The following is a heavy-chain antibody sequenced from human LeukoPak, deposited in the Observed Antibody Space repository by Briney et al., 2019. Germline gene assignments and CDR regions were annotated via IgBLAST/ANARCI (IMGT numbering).Heavy chain of an antibody. V-gene: IGHV3-11*01. Sequence: PVGSLRFSCAASGFTFSDYYMSWIRQAPGKGLDWVSCISSSGSTIYYADSVKGRFTISRDNAKNSLYLQMNSLRAEDTAVYYCARDLSIAARGDAFDIWGQGTMVTVSS. CDR2: ISSSGSTI. CDR3: ARDLSIAARGDAFDI. D-gene: IGHD6-6*01. J-gene: IGHJ3*02. CDR1: GFTFSDYY.